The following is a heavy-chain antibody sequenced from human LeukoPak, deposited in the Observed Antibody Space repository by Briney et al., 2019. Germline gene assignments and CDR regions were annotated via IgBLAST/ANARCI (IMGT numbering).Heavy chain of an antibody. V-gene: IGHV3-7*01. CDR1: GFTFSSYW. J-gene: IGHJ4*02. CDR3: ARGGNSSWDY. CDR2: IKPDGTEK. D-gene: IGHD6-6*01. Sequence: GGSLRLSCAASGFTFSSYWMSWVRQASGKGLEWVANIKPDGTEKYYVDSLKGRFTISRDNAKNSLYLQMNSLRVEDTAVYYCARGGNSSWDYWGQGALVTVSS.